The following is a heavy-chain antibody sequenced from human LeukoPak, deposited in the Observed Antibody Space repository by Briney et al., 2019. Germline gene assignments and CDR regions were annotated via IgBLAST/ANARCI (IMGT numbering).Heavy chain of an antibody. Sequence: GGSLRLSCAASGFTFSSYSMNWVRQAPGKGLEWVSYISSISTTIYYADSVKGRFSISTNNAKNTLYLQMNSLRAEDTAVYYCAKGKGSQLPDLSFDYWGQGTLVTVSS. CDR1: GFTFSSYS. CDR3: AKGKGSQLPDLSFDY. J-gene: IGHJ4*02. D-gene: IGHD2-2*01. CDR2: ISSISTTI. V-gene: IGHV3-48*04.